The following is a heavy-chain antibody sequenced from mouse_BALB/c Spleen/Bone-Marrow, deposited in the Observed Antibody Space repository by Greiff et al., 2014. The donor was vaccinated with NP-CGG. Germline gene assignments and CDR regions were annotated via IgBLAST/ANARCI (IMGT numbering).Heavy chain of an antibody. CDR3: SRNYDYDGGAWFTY. Sequence: QVQLQQSGAEVVKPGASVKLSCKTSGYTFTNYWIQWVKQRPGQGLGWIGAIFPGTDTSYYNEKFKDKATLTVDTSSSTAYIQLSKLTSEDAADYFCSRNYDYDGGAWFTYWGQGTLVTVSA. CDR2: IFPGTDTS. V-gene: IGHV1S132*01. D-gene: IGHD2-4*01. J-gene: IGHJ3*01. CDR1: GYTFTNYW.